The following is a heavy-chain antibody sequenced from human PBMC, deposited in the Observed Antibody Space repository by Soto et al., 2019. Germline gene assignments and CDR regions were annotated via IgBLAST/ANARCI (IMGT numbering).Heavy chain of an antibody. Sequence: SETLSLTCTVSGGSISSGGYYWSWIRQHPGKGLEWIGYIYYSGSTYYNPSLKSRVTISVDTSKNQFSLKLSSVTAADTAVYYCARFRLWDDGVDYYGMDVWGQGTTVTVSS. J-gene: IGHJ6*02. D-gene: IGHD5-18*01. CDR1: GGSISSGGYY. V-gene: IGHV4-31*03. CDR3: ARFRLWDDGVDYYGMDV. CDR2: IYYSGST.